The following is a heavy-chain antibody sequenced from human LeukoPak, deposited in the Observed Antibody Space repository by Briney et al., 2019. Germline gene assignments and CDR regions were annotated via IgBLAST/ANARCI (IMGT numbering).Heavy chain of an antibody. CDR2: IRSSGSHT. V-gene: IGHV3-11*04. J-gene: IGHJ4*02. D-gene: IGHD4-17*01. Sequence: GGSLRLSCAPSVFTFNDYSMSGMRRAPGEALEGVSYIRSSGSHTYYADSVKGRFTIFRDNAKHCLSLPMTSMRAEDTAVYYCARAPPRVMTVTTLYYFDHWGQGTLVTVSS. CDR3: ARAPPRVMTVTTLYYFDH. CDR1: VFTFNDYS.